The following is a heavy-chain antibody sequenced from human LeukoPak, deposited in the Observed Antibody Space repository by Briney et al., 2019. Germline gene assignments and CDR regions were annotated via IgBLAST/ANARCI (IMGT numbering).Heavy chain of an antibody. CDR1: EFTLSSYS. CDR3: AREGSGITGTDY. D-gene: IGHD1-20*01. Sequence: GGSLRLSGAPSEFTLSSYSMNWVRQAPGKGREGVSSISSSSSYIYYADSVEGRFTISRDNAKNSLYLQMNSLRAEDTAVYYCAREGSGITGTDYWGQGTLVTVSS. V-gene: IGHV3-21*01. J-gene: IGHJ4*02. CDR2: ISSSSSYI.